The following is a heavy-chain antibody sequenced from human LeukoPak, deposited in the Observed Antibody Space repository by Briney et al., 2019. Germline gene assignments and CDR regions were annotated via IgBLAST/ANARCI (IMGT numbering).Heavy chain of an antibody. V-gene: IGHV3-7*01. CDR3: ARDSPWIDAQNWFDP. J-gene: IGHJ5*02. Sequence: GGSLRLSCAASGFTFSSYWMSWVRQAPGKGLEWVANIKQDGSEKYYVDSVKGRFTISRDNAKNSLYLQMNSLRAEDTAVYYCARDSPWIDAQNWFDPWGQGTLVTVSS. CDR2: IKQDGSEK. D-gene: IGHD5-12*01. CDR1: GFTFSSYW.